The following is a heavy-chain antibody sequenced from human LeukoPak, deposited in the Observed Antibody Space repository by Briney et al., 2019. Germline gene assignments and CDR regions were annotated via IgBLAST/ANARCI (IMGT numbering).Heavy chain of an antibody. V-gene: IGHV4-34*01. Sequence: TTSETLSLTGAVYGGSFSGYYWSWIRQPPGKGLEWIGEINHSGSTNYNPSLKSRVTISVDTSENQFFLELSSVTAATTAVYYWASGGRRGWYRGGVFDIWGQGTMVTVSS. J-gene: IGHJ3*02. D-gene: IGHD6-19*01. CDR2: INHSGST. CDR1: GGSFSGYY. CDR3: ASGGRRGWYRGGVFDI.